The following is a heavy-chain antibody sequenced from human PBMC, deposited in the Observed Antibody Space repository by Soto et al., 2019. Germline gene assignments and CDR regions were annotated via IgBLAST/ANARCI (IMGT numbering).Heavy chain of an antibody. V-gene: IGHV3-73*01. CDR3: ARKDDDSDYRPLDD. Sequence: GGSLRLSCAASGFTFSDSSMHWVRQTSGKGLEWLGRIAGKANNYAALYLASVKGRFTISRDDSKNTAYLQMNSLETEDTAIYYCARKDDDSDYRPLDDWGQGTLVTVSS. D-gene: IGHD3-22*01. CDR2: IAGKANNYAA. J-gene: IGHJ4*02. CDR1: GFTFSDSS.